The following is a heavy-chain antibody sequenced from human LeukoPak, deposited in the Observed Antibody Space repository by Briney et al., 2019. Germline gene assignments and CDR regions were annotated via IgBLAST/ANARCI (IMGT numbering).Heavy chain of an antibody. CDR2: ISGSGGST. V-gene: IGHV3-23*01. Sequence: GGSLRLSCAASGFTFSSYAMSWVRQAPGKGLEWVSAISGSGGSTYYADSVKGRFTISRDNSKNTLYLQMNGLRAEDTAVYYCASKWFGELLSDYWGQGTLVTVSS. J-gene: IGHJ4*02. CDR3: ASKWFGELLSDY. D-gene: IGHD3-10*01. CDR1: GFTFSSYA.